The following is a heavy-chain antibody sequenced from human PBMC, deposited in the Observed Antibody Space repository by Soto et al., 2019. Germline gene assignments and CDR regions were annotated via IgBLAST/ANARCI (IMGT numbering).Heavy chain of an antibody. CDR3: ARGLFLPGEWLLPQGFDY. D-gene: IGHD3-3*01. V-gene: IGHV1-46*01. Sequence: GASVKVSCKACGYTFTSYYMHWVRQAPGQGLEWMGIINPSGGSTSYAQKFQGRVTMTRDTSTSTVHMELSSLRSEDTAVYYCARGLFLPGEWLLPQGFDYWGQGILVTVSS. J-gene: IGHJ4*02. CDR1: GYTFTSYY. CDR2: INPSGGST.